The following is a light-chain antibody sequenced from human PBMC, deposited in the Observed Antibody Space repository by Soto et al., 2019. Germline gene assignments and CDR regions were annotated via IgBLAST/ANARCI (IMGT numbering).Light chain of an antibody. Sequence: EVVLTQSPGILSLSPGDRATPLCRASRRVSSLYLAWYQQKPGQAPRLLIYGASNRATGIPDRFSGSGSGTDFTLTISRLEPEDFAVYACQQYANSTYNFGQGTKLEIK. V-gene: IGKV3-20*01. CDR1: RRVSSLY. J-gene: IGKJ2*01. CDR3: QQYANSTYN. CDR2: GAS.